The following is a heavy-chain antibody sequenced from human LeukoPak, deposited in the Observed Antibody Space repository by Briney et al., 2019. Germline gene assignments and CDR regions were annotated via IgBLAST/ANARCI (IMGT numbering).Heavy chain of an antibody. D-gene: IGHD2-15*01. CDR3: ARGLCSGGSCLWGDYYYYYMDV. J-gene: IGHJ6*03. CDR2: IYTSGST. V-gene: IGHV4-4*07. Sequence: SETLSLTCTVSGGSISSYYWSWIRQPAGKGLEWIGRIYTSGSTNYNPSPKSRVTMSVDTSKNQFSLKLSSVTAADTAVYYCARGLCSGGSCLWGDYYYYYMDVWGKGTTVTVSS. CDR1: GGSISSYY.